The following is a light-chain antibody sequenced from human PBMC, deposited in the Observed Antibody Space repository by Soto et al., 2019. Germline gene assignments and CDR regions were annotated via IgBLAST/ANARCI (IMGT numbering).Light chain of an antibody. CDR1: SSNIGAGYD. CDR2: SNN. J-gene: IGLJ3*02. Sequence: QSVLTQPPSVSGAPGQRVTISCTGTSSNIGAGYDVHWYQQLPGKAPTLLIYSNNDRPSGVPDRFSGSKSGTSASLAITGLQSDDEADYYCHSYDSSLSAVVFGGGTKLTVL. V-gene: IGLV1-40*01. CDR3: HSYDSSLSAVV.